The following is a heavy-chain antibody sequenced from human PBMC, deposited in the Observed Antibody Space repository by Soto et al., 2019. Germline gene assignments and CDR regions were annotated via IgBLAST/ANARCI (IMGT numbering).Heavy chain of an antibody. D-gene: IGHD4-17*01. CDR1: GFTFSSYA. J-gene: IGHJ4*02. V-gene: IGHV3-23*01. Sequence: EVQLLESGGGLVQPGGSLRLSCAASGFTFSSYAMSWVRQAPGKGLEWVSAISGSGGSTYYADSVKGRFTISRDKSKNTLYLQMNSMRAEDTAVYYCAKDHYGDYGTPLGYWGQGTLVTVSS. CDR2: ISGSGGST. CDR3: AKDHYGDYGTPLGY.